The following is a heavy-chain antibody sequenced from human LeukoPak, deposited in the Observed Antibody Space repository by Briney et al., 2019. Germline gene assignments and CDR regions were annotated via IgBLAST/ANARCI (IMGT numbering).Heavy chain of an antibody. J-gene: IGHJ4*02. Sequence: SETLSLTCTVSGGSISSGGYYWSWIRQHPGKGLEWIGYIYYSGSTYYNPSLKSRVTISVDTSKNQFSLKLSSVTAADTAVYYCARSLYCSSTSCTGCRRLDYWGQGTLVTLSS. CDR3: ARSLYCSSTSCTGCRRLDY. V-gene: IGHV4-31*03. CDR1: GGSISSGGYY. D-gene: IGHD2-2*01. CDR2: IYYSGST.